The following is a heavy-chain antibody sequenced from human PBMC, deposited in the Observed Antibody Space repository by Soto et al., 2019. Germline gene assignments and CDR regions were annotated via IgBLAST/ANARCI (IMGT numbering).Heavy chain of an antibody. Sequence: EVQLVESGGGLVQPGGSLRLSCTASGFTFSNHYMDSVRQAPGKGLEWVGRPRNKANSYTTGYAASVKGRFTMSRDDSKNSLYRKMKSLKTDETAGYSCGSVVGVRCLDSWGQGTLVTVSS. V-gene: IGHV3-72*01. CDR2: PRNKANSYTT. J-gene: IGHJ4*02. D-gene: IGHD2-15*01. CDR1: GFTFSNHY. CDR3: GSVVGVRCLDS.